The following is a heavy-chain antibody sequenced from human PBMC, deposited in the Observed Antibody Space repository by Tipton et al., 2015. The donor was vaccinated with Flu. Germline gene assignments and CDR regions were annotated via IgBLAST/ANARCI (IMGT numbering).Heavy chain of an antibody. Sequence: QVQLVQSGAEVKKPGASVRISCTASGYTFTNYNMHWVRQAPGQGPEWMGIIYPSGGATTYAQRFQGRVTLTRDKSTSTVYMELSSLRSEDTAFYYCARDRGFGAYTFDYWGQGTLVTVAS. CDR2: IYPSGGAT. D-gene: IGHD3-10*01. V-gene: IGHV1-46*01. J-gene: IGHJ4*02. CDR1: GYTFTNYN. CDR3: ARDRGFGAYTFDY.